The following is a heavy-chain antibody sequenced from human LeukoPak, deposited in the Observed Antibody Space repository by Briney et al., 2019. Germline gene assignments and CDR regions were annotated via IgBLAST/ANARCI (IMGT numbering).Heavy chain of an antibody. CDR2: IFYSGST. Sequence: SETLSLTCTVSGGFISTYYWSWIRQPPGKGLEWIGYIFYSGSTNYNPSLKSRVTISVDTSKNQFSLKLSSVTAADTAVYYCASAKRDYYGSGSYYNPYYYYYMDVWGKGTTVTISS. D-gene: IGHD3-10*01. CDR1: GGFISTYY. CDR3: ASAKRDYYGSGSYYNPYYYYYMDV. J-gene: IGHJ6*03. V-gene: IGHV4-59*01.